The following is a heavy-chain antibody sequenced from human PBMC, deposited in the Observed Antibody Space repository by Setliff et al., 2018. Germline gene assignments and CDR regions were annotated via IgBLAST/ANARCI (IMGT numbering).Heavy chain of an antibody. CDR2: IHHSGST. D-gene: IGHD6-13*01. V-gene: IGHV4-38-2*01. Sequence: SETLSLICAVSGYSISSGYYWGWIRQPPGKGLELIGYIHHSGSTYYNPSLKSRVTISADTSKNQFSLTLTSVTATDTAVYYCARHFSSSWYLDYRGQGTQVTVSS. CDR1: GYSISSGYY. CDR3: ARHFSSSWYLDY. J-gene: IGHJ4*02.